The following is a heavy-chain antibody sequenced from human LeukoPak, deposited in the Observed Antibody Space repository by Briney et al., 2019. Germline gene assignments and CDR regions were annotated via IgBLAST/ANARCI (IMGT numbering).Heavy chain of an antibody. D-gene: IGHD6-19*01. CDR2: IYYSGST. CDR1: GGSISGYY. CDR3: ARERVAVAGRTIDY. Sequence: SETLSLTCTVSGGSISGYYWSWIRQPPGKGLEWIGYIYYSGSTNYNPSLKSRVTISVDTSKNQFSLKLSSVTAAGTAVYYCARERVAVAGRTIDYWGQGTLVTVSS. J-gene: IGHJ4*02. V-gene: IGHV4-59*01.